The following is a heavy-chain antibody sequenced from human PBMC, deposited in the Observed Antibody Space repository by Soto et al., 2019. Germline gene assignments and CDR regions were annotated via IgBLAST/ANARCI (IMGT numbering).Heavy chain of an antibody. Sequence: QVQLVKSGAEVKKPGSSVKVSCKASGGTFNSFAFSWVRQAPGQGLEWMGGLIPIFGTANYAQNFQGRVTITADQSTVTTYLEVSRLRSEDTALYYCARDPCISTTCYHYYWGQGTLVTVSS. CDR1: GGTFNSFA. J-gene: IGHJ4*02. CDR2: LIPIFGTA. D-gene: IGHD2-2*01. CDR3: ARDPCISTTCYHYY. V-gene: IGHV1-69*12.